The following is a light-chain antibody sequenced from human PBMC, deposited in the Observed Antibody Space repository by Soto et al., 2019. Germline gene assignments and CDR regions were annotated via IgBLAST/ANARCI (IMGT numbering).Light chain of an antibody. CDR2: DVS. V-gene: IGLV2-14*03. Sequence: QSVLTQPASVSGSPGQSITISCTGTSSDVGGYNYVSWYQHRPGKAPKLMIFDVSNRPSGVSNRFSGSKSGNTASLTISGLQAEDEADYYCSSYRGSSTLVFGGGTQLTVL. CDR1: SSDVGGYNY. CDR3: SSYRGSSTLV. J-gene: IGLJ2*01.